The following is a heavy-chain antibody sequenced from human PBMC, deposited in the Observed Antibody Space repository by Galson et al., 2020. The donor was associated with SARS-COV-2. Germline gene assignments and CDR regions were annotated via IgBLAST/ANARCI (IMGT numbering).Heavy chain of an antibody. CDR3: AREYATVTTHALDI. J-gene: IGHJ3*02. CDR2: ISNTTSYI. Sequence: GESLNISCAASGFTFSSYSMNWVRQAPAKGLEWVSSISNTTSYIYYADSVKGRFTISRDNAKNSLYLQMNSLRAEDTAVYYCAREYATVTTHALDIWGQGTMVTVSS. V-gene: IGHV3-21*01. CDR1: GFTFSSYS. D-gene: IGHD4-17*01.